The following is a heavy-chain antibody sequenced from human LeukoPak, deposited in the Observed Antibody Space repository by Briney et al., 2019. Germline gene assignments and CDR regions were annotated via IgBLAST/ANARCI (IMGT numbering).Heavy chain of an antibody. CDR2: MNPYSGNT. Sequence: ASVKVSCTASGYTFSNYDVNWVRQATGQGLEWMGWMNPYSGNTGYAEKFQGRVTMTRNTSINTAYMEVSSLRSEDTAVYYCARGGYYYDSSGYSHLPDYWGQGTLVTVSA. CDR1: GYTFSNYD. CDR3: ARGGYYYDSSGYSHLPDY. V-gene: IGHV1-8*01. D-gene: IGHD3-22*01. J-gene: IGHJ4*02.